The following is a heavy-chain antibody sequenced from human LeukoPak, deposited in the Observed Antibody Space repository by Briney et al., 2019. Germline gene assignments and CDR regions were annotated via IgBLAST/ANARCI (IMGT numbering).Heavy chain of an antibody. Sequence: GGSLRFSCEASGFTFSRFGMNWVRQAPGKGLEWVAFIQYDESLKCYLGSVKGRFATSRDNSKNTVYLQMNSLRVEDTAVYYCAKDQGVVGSYDAWGQGTLVTVSS. CDR3: AKDQGVVGSYDA. D-gene: IGHD3-10*01. CDR1: GFTFSRFG. V-gene: IGHV3-30*02. J-gene: IGHJ5*02. CDR2: IQYDESLK.